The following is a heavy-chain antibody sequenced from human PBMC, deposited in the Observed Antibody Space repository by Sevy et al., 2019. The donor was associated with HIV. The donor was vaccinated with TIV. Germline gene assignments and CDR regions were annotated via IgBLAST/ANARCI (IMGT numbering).Heavy chain of an antibody. Sequence: GGSLRLSCAASAFTFSDYYMSWIRQAPGKGLEWVSYISSSSSYTNYADSVKGRFTISRDNAKNSLYLQMNGLRAEDTAVYYCARGTSGSYYGAFDIWGQGTMVTVSS. CDR3: ARGTSGSYYGAFDI. D-gene: IGHD1-26*01. V-gene: IGHV3-11*06. J-gene: IGHJ3*02. CDR1: AFTFSDYY. CDR2: ISSSSSYT.